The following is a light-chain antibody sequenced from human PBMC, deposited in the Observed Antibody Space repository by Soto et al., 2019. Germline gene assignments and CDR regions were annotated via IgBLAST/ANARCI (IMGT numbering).Light chain of an antibody. V-gene: IGKV1-5*03. Sequence: DIQMTQTPSTRSASVGDRVAVTFRDSQSIKSWLAWYQQTXGKAPKXXIYEASSLESGVPSRFGGSGAGTEFTLTISSLQPDDFATYYCQQYNTSPWTFGQGTQVDIK. J-gene: IGKJ1*01. CDR1: QSIKSW. CDR3: QQYNTSPWT. CDR2: EAS.